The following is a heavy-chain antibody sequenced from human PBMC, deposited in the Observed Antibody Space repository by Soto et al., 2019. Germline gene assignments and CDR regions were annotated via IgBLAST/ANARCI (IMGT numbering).Heavy chain of an antibody. J-gene: IGHJ4*02. CDR2: LIPIFGTT. D-gene: IGHD5-12*01. CDR3: ARVDGYKTFDY. V-gene: IGHV1-69*01. Sequence: QLQLVQAGAEVKKTGSSVKVSCKASGGTVNTYEITWVRQAPGRGPEWMGGLIPIFGTTTYAESFQGRLTITADESTRTVYMELRSLTFEDTAVYYCARVDGYKTFDYWGQGTLFTVSS. CDR1: GGTVNTYE.